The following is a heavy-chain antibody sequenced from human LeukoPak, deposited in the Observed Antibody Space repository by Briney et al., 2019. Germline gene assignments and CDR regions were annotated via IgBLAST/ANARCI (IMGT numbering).Heavy chain of an antibody. V-gene: IGHV1-46*01. CDR3: ATGVGVTLRPRPFDI. J-gene: IGHJ3*02. Sequence: GASVKVSCKASGYTFTSYYMHWVRQAPGQGLEWMGIINPSGGSTSYAQKFQGRVTMTRDMSTSTAYMELSSLRSEDTAVYYCATGVGVTLRPRPFDIWGQGTMVTVSS. D-gene: IGHD1-26*01. CDR2: INPSGGST. CDR1: GYTFTSYY.